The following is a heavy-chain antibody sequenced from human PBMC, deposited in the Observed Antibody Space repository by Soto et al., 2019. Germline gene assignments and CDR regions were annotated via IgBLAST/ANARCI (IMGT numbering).Heavy chain of an antibody. CDR3: ARGSSSYYYYYGMDV. CDR2: IYPGDSDT. V-gene: IGHV5-51*01. J-gene: IGHJ6*02. Sequence: ESLKISCKGSGYSFTSYWIGWVRQMPGKGLEWMGIIYPGDSDTRYSPSFQGQVTISADKSISTAYLQWSSLKASDTAMYYCARGSSSYYYYYGMDVWGQGTTVTVSS. CDR1: GYSFTSYW. D-gene: IGHD6-6*01.